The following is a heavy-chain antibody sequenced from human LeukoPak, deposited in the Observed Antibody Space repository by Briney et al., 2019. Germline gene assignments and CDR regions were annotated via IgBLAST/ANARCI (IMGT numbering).Heavy chain of an antibody. D-gene: IGHD6-13*01. CDR1: GFTFSSYN. CDR3: ARGYSSSWYYFDY. CDR2: ISSSSSYI. J-gene: IGHJ4*02. Sequence: GGSLRLSCAASGFTFSSYNMNWVRQAPGKGLEWVSSISSSSSYIYYANSVKGRFTISRDNAKNSLYLQMNSLRAEDTAVYYCARGYSSSWYYFDYWGQGTLVTVSS. V-gene: IGHV3-21*01.